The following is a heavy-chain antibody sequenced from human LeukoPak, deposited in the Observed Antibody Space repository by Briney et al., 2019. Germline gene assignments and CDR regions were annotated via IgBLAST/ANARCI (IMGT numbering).Heavy chain of an antibody. D-gene: IGHD2-2*01. V-gene: IGHV4-39*01. Sequence: PSETLSLTCTVSGGSISSSSYYWGWIRQPPGEGLEWIGSIYYSGSTYYNPSLKSRVTISVDTSKNQFSLKLSSVTAADTAVYYCARTRWDIVVVPAAPGRWFDPWGQGTLVTVSS. J-gene: IGHJ5*02. CDR3: ARTRWDIVVVPAAPGRWFDP. CDR1: GGSISSSSYY. CDR2: IYYSGST.